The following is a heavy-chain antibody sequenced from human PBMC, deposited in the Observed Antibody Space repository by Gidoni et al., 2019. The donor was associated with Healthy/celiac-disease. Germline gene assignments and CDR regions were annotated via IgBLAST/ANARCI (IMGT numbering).Heavy chain of an antibody. Sequence: QVQLVESGGGVVQPGRSLRLSCAASGFTLSSYGMHWVRQAPGKGLEWVAVISYDGSNKYYADSVKGRFTISRDNSKNTLYLQMNSLRAEDTAVYYCAKEGDYEDYYYGMDVWGQGTTVTVSS. CDR1: GFTLSSYG. V-gene: IGHV3-30*18. D-gene: IGHD4-17*01. J-gene: IGHJ6*02. CDR3: AKEGDYEDYYYGMDV. CDR2: ISYDGSNK.